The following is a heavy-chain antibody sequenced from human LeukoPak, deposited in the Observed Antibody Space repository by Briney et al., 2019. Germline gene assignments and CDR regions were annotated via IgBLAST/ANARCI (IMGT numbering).Heavy chain of an antibody. CDR3: ARGLLDYYDSSGLGYYFDY. CDR1: GFTVSSNY. D-gene: IGHD3-22*01. CDR2: IYSGGST. V-gene: IGHV3-53*04. J-gene: IGHJ4*02. Sequence: GGSLRLSCAASGFTVSSNYMSWVRQAPGKGLEWVAVIYSGGSTYYADSVKGRFTISRHNSKNTLYLQMNSLRAEDTAVYYCARGLLDYYDSSGLGYYFDYWGQGTLVTVSS.